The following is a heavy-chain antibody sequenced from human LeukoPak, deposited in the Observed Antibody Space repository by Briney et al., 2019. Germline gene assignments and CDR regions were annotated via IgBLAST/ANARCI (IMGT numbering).Heavy chain of an antibody. CDR3: AKAPPYSSGLYYFDY. D-gene: IGHD6-19*01. Sequence: PGGSLRLSCAASGFTFSSYAMSWVRQAPGKGLEWVSGISWNRGTIGYADSVKGRFTISRDNAKNSLYLQMNSLRVEDTALYYCAKAPPYSSGLYYFDYWGQGTLVTVSS. CDR2: ISWNRGTI. V-gene: IGHV3-9*01. CDR1: GFTFSSYA. J-gene: IGHJ4*02.